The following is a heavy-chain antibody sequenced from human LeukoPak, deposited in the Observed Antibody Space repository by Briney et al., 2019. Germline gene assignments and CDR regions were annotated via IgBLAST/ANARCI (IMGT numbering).Heavy chain of an antibody. J-gene: IGHJ6*03. CDR3: ARNPTDSNYYYYYYLDV. Sequence: GGSLRLSCVASGFTFTTYEMNWVRQAPGKGLEWISHMSPSGTSIFYADSVMGRFSISRDNAKKSLYLQMNSLRAEDTAVYYCARNPTDSNYYYYYYLDVWGKGTAVTVSS. CDR2: MSPSGTSI. D-gene: IGHD4-11*01. CDR1: GFTFTTYE. V-gene: IGHV3-48*03.